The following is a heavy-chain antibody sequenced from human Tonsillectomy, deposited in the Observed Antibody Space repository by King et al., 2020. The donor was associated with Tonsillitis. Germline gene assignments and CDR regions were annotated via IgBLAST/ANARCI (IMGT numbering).Heavy chain of an antibody. J-gene: IGHJ4*02. D-gene: IGHD3-10*01. CDR1: GYSFTTYW. CDR2: IDPSDSYT. Sequence: QLVQSGAEVKKPGESLRISCTGSGYSFTTYWISWVRQMPGKGLEWMGRIDPSDSYTNYSPSFKGHVTISADKSISTAYLQWSSLKASVTGMYYCASARDTTMVQGWGQGTLVTVSS. CDR3: ASARDTTMVQG. V-gene: IGHV5-10-1*03.